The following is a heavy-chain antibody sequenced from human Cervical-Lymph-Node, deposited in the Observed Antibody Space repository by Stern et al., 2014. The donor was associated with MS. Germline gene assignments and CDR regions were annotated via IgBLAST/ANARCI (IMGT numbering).Heavy chain of an antibody. CDR2: IYPDDSDI. Sequence: EVPLVESGAEVKKPGKSLKISCKGSGYTFTNNWIAWGRQMPGKGLEWVGIIYPDDSDIRYTASLQGRVTISADKSISTAHLQVISIRPAYSAVYYWSIPPPRRKWDVPNYGMDVWGQGTTVPVSS. D-gene: IGHD1-26*01. CDR1: GYTFTNNW. J-gene: IGHJ6*02. CDR3: SIPPPRRKWDVPNYGMDV. V-gene: IGHV5-51*03.